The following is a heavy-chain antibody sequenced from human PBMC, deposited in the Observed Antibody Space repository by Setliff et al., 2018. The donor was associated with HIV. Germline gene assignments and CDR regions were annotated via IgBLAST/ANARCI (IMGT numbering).Heavy chain of an antibody. CDR3: ARGALSLTMTKLLSFFDS. CDR1: GGSFSGYY. V-gene: IGHV4-34*01. D-gene: IGHD3-22*01. Sequence: SETLSLTCAVYGGSFSGYYWSWIRQSPRNRLEWIGERSDSGNTNYNPSLKSRVTISVVTSKSHFSLKMTSVTAADTAIYFCARGALSLTMTKLLSFFDSWGQGTQVTVSS. J-gene: IGHJ4*02. CDR2: RSDSGNT.